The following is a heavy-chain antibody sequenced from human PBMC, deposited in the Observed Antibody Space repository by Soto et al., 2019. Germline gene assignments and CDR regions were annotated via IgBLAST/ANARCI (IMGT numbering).Heavy chain of an antibody. Sequence: GGSLRLSCAASGFTFSSYEMNWVRQAPGKGLEWVSYISSSGSTIYYADSVKGRFTISRDNAKNSLYLQMNSLRAEDTAVYYCERDPTPYYYDSSGYGEDAFDIWGQGTMVTVSS. D-gene: IGHD3-22*01. CDR3: ERDPTPYYYDSSGYGEDAFDI. J-gene: IGHJ3*02. CDR1: GFTFSSYE. V-gene: IGHV3-48*03. CDR2: ISSSGSTI.